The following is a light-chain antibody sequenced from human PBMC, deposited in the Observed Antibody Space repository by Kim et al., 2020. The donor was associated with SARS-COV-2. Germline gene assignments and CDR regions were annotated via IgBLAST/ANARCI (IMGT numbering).Light chain of an antibody. J-gene: IGKJ2*01. CDR1: HSVLYRSNNTNF. CDR3: QQYDSIPYT. CDR2: WAP. V-gene: IGKV4-1*01. Sequence: RATRNCRPSHSVLYRSNNTNFLAGLQQTPGRPPSRRIYWAPTGESGVLDRLRGSGFGTDFTLTISSLQAEDVAVYYCQQYDSIPYTFGQGPKLEI.